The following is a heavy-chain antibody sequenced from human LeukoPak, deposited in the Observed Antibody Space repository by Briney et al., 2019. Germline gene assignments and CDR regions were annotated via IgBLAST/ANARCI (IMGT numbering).Heavy chain of an antibody. CDR2: IYYSGST. J-gene: IGHJ6*04. CDR1: GGSLSSYY. V-gene: IGHV4-59*01. Sequence: SETLSLTCTVSGGSLSSYYWSWVRQPPGKGLEGIGYIYYSGSTNYNPSLKSRVTISVDTSKNQFSLKLSSVTAADTAVYYCARDRTQLERWGYYYYGMDVWGKGTTVTVSS. CDR3: ARDRTQLERWGYYYYGMDV. D-gene: IGHD1-1*01.